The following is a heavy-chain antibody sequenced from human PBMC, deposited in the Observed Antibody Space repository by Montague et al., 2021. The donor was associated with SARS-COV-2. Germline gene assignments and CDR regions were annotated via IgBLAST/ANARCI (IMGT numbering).Heavy chain of an antibody. J-gene: IGHJ6*01. CDR1: GGSFSDYH. V-gene: IGHV3-30-3*01. Sequence: LSLTCAVYGGSFSDYHWTWIRQTPGKGLEWVAVISYDGSNKYYADSVKGRFTISRDNSENTLYLQMNSLHQGPIGLPPGTLLQEHLWG. CDR2: ISYDGSNK. CDR3: TLLQEHL.